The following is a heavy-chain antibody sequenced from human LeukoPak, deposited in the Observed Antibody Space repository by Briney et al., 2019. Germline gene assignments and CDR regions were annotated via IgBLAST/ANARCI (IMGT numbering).Heavy chain of an antibody. J-gene: IGHJ4*02. CDR3: AKASRPFGGVRPDY. V-gene: IGHV3-30*18. CDR1: GFIFCDYG. CDR2: ISYDGGDK. Sequence: GGSLRLSCAASGFIFCDYGMHWVRQAPGKGLEWVAVISYDGGDKYYADSVKGRFTISRDNSKNTVYLQMNSLRAEDTAVYYCAKASRPFGGVRPDYWGQGTLVTVSS. D-gene: IGHD3-16*01.